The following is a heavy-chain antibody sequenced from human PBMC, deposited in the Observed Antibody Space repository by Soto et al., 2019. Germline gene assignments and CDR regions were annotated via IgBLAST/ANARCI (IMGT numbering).Heavy chain of an antibody. Sequence: SETLSLTCTVSGGSISSYYWSWIRQPPGKGLEWIGYIYYSGSTNYNPSLKSRVTISVDTSKNQFSLKLSSVTAADTAVYYCARSLGDYHYYYYMDVWGKWTKVTVSS. CDR2: IYYSGST. CDR3: ARSLGDYHYYYYMDV. CDR1: GGSISSYY. V-gene: IGHV4-59*01. J-gene: IGHJ6*03. D-gene: IGHD2-21*02.